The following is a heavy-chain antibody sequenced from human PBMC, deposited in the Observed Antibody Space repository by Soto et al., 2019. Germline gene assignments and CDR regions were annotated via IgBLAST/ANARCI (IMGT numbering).Heavy chain of an antibody. D-gene: IGHD3-9*01. Sequence: QVQLVQSGAEVKKPGASVKVSCKASGYTFTSYAMHWVRQAPGQRLEWMGWINAGNGNTKYSQKFQGRVTITRGTSASTAYMELSSLRSEDTAVYYCARAGRNTYYDILTGYYRGGFDACGQGTLVTVSA. CDR2: INAGNGNT. V-gene: IGHV1-3*01. J-gene: IGHJ5*02. CDR1: GYTFTSYA. CDR3: ARAGRNTYYDILTGYYRGGFDA.